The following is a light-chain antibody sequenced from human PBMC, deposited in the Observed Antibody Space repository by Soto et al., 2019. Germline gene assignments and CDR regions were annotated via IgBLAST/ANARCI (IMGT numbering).Light chain of an antibody. CDR2: DAS. CDR3: QQRSNWPPLFT. CDR1: QSVSSY. J-gene: IGKJ3*01. Sequence: PGERATLSCRASQSVSSYLAWYQQKPGHAPRLLIYDASNRATGIPARFSGSGSGTDFTLTISSLEPEDFAVYYCQQRSNWPPLFTFGPGTKVDIK. V-gene: IGKV3-11*01.